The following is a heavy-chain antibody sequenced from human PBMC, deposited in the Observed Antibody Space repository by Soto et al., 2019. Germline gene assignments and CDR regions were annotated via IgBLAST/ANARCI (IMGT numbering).Heavy chain of an antibody. D-gene: IGHD5-12*01. CDR3: TTAHPRGPDY. V-gene: IGHV3-15*01. CDR1: GLSFSNAW. J-gene: IGHJ4*02. Sequence: GSLRLSCAASGLSFSNAWMNWVRQAPGKGLEWVGQIRSKTDGGTIFYPAPVKDRFIISRDDSRNTLYLQMNSLKTEDTAVYYCTTAHPRGPDYWGQGTLVTVSS. CDR2: IRSKTDGGTI.